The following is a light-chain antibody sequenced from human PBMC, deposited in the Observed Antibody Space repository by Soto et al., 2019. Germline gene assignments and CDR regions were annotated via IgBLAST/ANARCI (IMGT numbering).Light chain of an antibody. CDR3: QQANSFPLT. V-gene: IGKV1D-12*01. J-gene: IGKJ4*01. CDR2: AAS. CDR1: QDISSW. Sequence: DLQMTQSPSSVSASVGDRVTITCRASQDISSWLAWYQQKPGKAPKLLIYAASSLQSEVPSRFSGSGSGTDFSLTISSVQPEDCATYYCQQANSFPLTFGGGTKVEIK.